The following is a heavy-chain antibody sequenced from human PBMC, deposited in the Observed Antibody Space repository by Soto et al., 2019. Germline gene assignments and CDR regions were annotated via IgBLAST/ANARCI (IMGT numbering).Heavy chain of an antibody. D-gene: IGHD6-19*01. J-gene: IGHJ3*02. CDR3: ARNWDGSGWFAFGI. Sequence: PSQTLSLTCAVSGGSVSSISATWNWIRQSPSSGLEWLGRTYYRSTWHDDSAPSVRGRILVNADPSKNQFSLHLNPVTPEDTALYYCARNWDGSGWFAFGIWGRGTMVTVSS. CDR2: TYYRSTWHD. CDR1: GGSVSSISAT. V-gene: IGHV6-1*01.